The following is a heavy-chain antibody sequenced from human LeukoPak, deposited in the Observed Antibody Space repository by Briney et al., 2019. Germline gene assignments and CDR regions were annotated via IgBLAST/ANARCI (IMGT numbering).Heavy chain of an antibody. D-gene: IGHD6-13*01. CDR1: GFTFSSYA. Sequence: PGGSLRLSCAASGFTFSSYAMSWVRQAPGKGLEWVSAISGSGGSTYYADSVKGRFTISRDNSKNTLYLQMNSPRAEDTAVYYCAKVYSSSLYYFDYWGQGTLVTVSS. V-gene: IGHV3-23*01. J-gene: IGHJ4*02. CDR2: ISGSGGST. CDR3: AKVYSSSLYYFDY.